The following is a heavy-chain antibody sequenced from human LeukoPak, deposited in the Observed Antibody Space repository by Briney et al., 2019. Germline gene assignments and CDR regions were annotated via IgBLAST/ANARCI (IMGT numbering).Heavy chain of an antibody. CDR1: GFTFSSYW. CDR2: LNSDGSST. V-gene: IGHV3-74*01. D-gene: IGHD3-10*01. J-gene: IGHJ5*02. Sequence: GGSLRLSCAASGFTFSSYWMHWVRQAPGKGLVWVSRLNSDGSSTVYADSVKGRFTISRDNAENKLYLQMNSLRVEDTAVYYRARVALSQGLDAWGQGTLVTVSS. CDR3: ARVALSQGLDA.